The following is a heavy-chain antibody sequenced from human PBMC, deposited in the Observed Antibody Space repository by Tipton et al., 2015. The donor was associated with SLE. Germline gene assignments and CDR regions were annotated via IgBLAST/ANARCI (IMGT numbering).Heavy chain of an antibody. V-gene: IGHV3-15*01. Sequence: SLRLSCAASGFTFNKAWMTWVRQAPGKGLEWVGRIYSKTDGGTTEYAAPVKGRFTISRDDSKSTLYLQMNSLESEDTAVYYCARDDYYDSSGWDVWGKGTSVSVSS. D-gene: IGHD3-22*01. CDR2: IYSKTDGGTT. CDR3: ARDDYYDSSGWDV. J-gene: IGHJ6*04. CDR1: GFTFNKAW.